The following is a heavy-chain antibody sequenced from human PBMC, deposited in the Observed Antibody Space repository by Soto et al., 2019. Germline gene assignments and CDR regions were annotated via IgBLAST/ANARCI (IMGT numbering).Heavy chain of an antibody. V-gene: IGHV1-69*13. CDR3: ARDLVVIGGATGPHGAPSDI. D-gene: IGHD1-26*01. Sequence: SVKLSCKASAGSFSIYAISWVRQAPGQGLEWMGGIIPIFGTANYAQKFQGRVTITADESTSTAYMELSSLRSEDTAVYYCARDLVVIGGATGPHGAPSDIPGQGTWGTVAS. CDR2: IIPIFGTA. J-gene: IGHJ3*02. CDR1: AGSFSIYA.